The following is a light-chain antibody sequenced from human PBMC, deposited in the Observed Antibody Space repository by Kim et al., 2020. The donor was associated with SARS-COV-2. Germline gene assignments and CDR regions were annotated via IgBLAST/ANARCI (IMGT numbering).Light chain of an antibody. CDR2: DAS. CDR1: ESVSGW. Sequence: IQMTQSPSTLSASVGDRVTITCRASESVSGWVAWYQQKPGKAPNVLIFDASTLYNGVPSRFSGSGSGTEFTLTISSLQRDDVATYCRQQYGSKYRKLGQGNKVDNK. J-gene: IGKJ1*01. CDR3: QQYGSKYRK. V-gene: IGKV1-5*01.